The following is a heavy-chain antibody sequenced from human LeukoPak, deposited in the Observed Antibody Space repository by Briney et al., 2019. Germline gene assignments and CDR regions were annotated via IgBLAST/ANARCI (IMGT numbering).Heavy chain of an antibody. CDR1: GYTFTNYG. Sequence: ASVKVSCKASGYTFTNYGITWVRQAPGQGLEWMGWVSGNNGHTKYAQTLQGRVTMTTATSTKTAYMELRSLRSDDTAVYYCARGHLLSLDYWGQGTLVTVSS. J-gene: IGHJ4*02. CDR3: ARGHLLSLDY. V-gene: IGHV1-18*04. CDR2: VSGNNGHT.